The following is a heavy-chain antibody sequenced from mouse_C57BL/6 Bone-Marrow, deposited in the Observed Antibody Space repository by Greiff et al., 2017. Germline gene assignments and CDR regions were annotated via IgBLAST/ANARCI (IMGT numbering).Heavy chain of an antibody. V-gene: IGHV1-69*01. CDR1: GYTFTSYW. Sequence: QVQLQQPGAELVMPGASVKLSCKASGYTFTSYWMHWVKQRPGQGLEWIGEIDPSDSYTNYNQKFKGKSTLTVDKSSSTAYMQLSSLTSEDSAVYYCAREGYSYGSTGFDYWGQGTTLTVSS. CDR3: AREGYSYGSTGFDY. D-gene: IGHD1-1*01. J-gene: IGHJ2*01. CDR2: IDPSDSYT.